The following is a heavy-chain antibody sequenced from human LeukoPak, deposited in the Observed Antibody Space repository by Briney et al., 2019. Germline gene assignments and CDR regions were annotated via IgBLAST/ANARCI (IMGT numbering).Heavy chain of an antibody. J-gene: IGHJ4*02. CDR3: ARDVGRSYDLGY. Sequence: ASVKVSCKASGYTFTSYGISWERQAPGQGLEWMGWISAYNGNTDYAQSLQGRVTMTIDTSTSTVYMELRSLRSDDTAVYYCARDVGRSYDLGYWGQGTLVTVFS. D-gene: IGHD3-16*01. CDR1: GYTFTSYG. CDR2: ISAYNGNT. V-gene: IGHV1-18*01.